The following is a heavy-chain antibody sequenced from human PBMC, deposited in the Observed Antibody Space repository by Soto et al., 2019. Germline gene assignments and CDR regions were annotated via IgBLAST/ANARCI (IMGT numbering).Heavy chain of an antibody. J-gene: IGHJ4*02. Sequence: QVQLVESGGGVVQPGRSLRLSCAASGFTFSNYAMHWVRQAPGKGLEWVAIISYGGSSKDYADSVKGRFTISRDDSKNTLYLEMASVRAEETAVYYFARDGAHILGFDYWGQGVLVTVSS. CDR1: GFTFSNYA. CDR2: ISYGGSSK. D-gene: IGHD2-8*02. CDR3: ARDGAHILGFDY. V-gene: IGHV3-30-3*01.